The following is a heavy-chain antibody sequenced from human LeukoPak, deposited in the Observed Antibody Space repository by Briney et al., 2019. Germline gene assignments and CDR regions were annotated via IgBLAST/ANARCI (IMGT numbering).Heavy chain of an antibody. CDR1: GFTFSSYG. CDR3: AKDAVAVAGTSPFDY. Sequence: GGSLRLSCAASGFTFSSYGMSWVRQAPGKGLEWVSAISGSGGNTYYADSVKGRFTISRDNSKNTLYLQMNSLRAEDMALYYCAKDAVAVAGTSPFDYWGQGTLVTVSS. CDR2: ISGSGGNT. J-gene: IGHJ4*02. D-gene: IGHD6-19*01. V-gene: IGHV3-23*01.